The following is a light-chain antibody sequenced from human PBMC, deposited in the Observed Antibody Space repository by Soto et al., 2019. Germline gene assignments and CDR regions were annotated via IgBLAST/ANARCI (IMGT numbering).Light chain of an antibody. CDR1: QSVPSSC. V-gene: IGKV3-20*01. Sequence: EIVLTQSPGTLSLSPGERATLSCRASQSVPSSCLAWYQQKPGQAPRFLIYDASSRATGIPDRFSGSESGTDFTLTISRLEPEDFAVYYCHQYGSSPLTFGGGTKVGIK. J-gene: IGKJ4*01. CDR2: DAS. CDR3: HQYGSSPLT.